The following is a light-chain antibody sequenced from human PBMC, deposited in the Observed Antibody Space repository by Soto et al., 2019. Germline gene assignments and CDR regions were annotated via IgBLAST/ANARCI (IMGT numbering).Light chain of an antibody. V-gene: IGLV2-11*01. J-gene: IGLJ2*01. CDR3: CSYAGSHVV. Sequence: QSVLTQPASVSGSPGQSITISCSGTSSDVGGSKYVSWYQQHPGKAPKLMIFDVSERPSGVPDRFSGSKSGNTASLTISGLQAEDEADYYCCSYAGSHVVFGGGTKVTVL. CDR1: SSDVGGSKY. CDR2: DVS.